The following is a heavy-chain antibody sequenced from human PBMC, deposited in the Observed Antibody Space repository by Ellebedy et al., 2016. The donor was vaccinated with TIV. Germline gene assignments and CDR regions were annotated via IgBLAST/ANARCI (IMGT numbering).Heavy chain of an antibody. J-gene: IGHJ3*02. Sequence: GESLKISCAASGFTFSSYSMNWVRQAPGKGLEWVSSISSSSSYIYYADSVKGRFTISRDNAKNSLYLQMNSLRAEDTALYYCARDYGRIWGQGTMVTVSS. V-gene: IGHV3-21*04. CDR1: GFTFSSYS. D-gene: IGHD1-26*01. CDR3: ARDYGRI. CDR2: ISSSSSYI.